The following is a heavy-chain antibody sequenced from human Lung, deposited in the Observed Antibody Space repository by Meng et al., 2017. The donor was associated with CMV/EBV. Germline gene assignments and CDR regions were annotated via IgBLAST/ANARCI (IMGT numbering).Heavy chain of an antibody. V-gene: IGHV1-69*04. Sequence: XVXVSXXASGATFSSYAITWVRQAPGQGLEWMGTIIPILAITKYAQKFQGRVTITADKTSSTVYMELSSLRSDDTAVYYCGRYTDIVSVIAATRDYWFDPWGQGXLVTVSS. CDR3: GRYTDIVSVIAATRDYWFDP. J-gene: IGHJ5*02. CDR2: IIPILAIT. CDR1: GATFSSYA. D-gene: IGHD2-15*01.